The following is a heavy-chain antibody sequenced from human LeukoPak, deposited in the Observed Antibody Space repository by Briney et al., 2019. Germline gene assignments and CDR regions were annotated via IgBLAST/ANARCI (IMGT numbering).Heavy chain of an antibody. CDR2: ISVYSDDT. D-gene: IGHD3-22*01. CDR3: AREGDSSGYFFRPDY. CDR1: GYTFTNYD. V-gene: IGHV1-18*01. J-gene: IGHJ4*02. Sequence: ASVKVSCKASGYTFTNYDNSWVRQAPGQRLEWIGWISVYSDDTKSAQNFQGRITMTTDASTSTAYMELRSLGSDDTAVYYCAREGDSSGYFFRPDYWGQGTLVTVSS.